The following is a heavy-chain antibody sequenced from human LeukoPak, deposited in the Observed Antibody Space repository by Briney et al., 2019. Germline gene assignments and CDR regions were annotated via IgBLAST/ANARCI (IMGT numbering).Heavy chain of an antibody. CDR2: IYHTGSA. J-gene: IGHJ3*02. D-gene: IGHD6-6*01. Sequence: SETLSLTCTVSDYSIRSVKYWGWIRQPPGKGLEWIGSIYHTGSANYSPSLKSRVTISVDTSKNQFSLKLSSVTATDTAVYYCARDPRGTGSSSSGAFDIWGQGTMVTVSS. V-gene: IGHV4-38-2*02. CDR1: DYSIRSVKY. CDR3: ARDPRGTGSSSSGAFDI.